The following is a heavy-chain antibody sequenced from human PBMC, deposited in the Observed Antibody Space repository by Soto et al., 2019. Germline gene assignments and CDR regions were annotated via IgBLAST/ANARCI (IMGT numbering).Heavy chain of an antibody. V-gene: IGHV1-24*01. CDR1: GYSISELY. CDR3: ANRSPRGRIVWVTTVHFDF. Sequence: GASRKISCKVSGYSISELYIHWVRQVPGKGLDWMGGFDPDDREGNTVSAQTFQGRLTMTEDTSTNTAHMKLRSLKSGDTAVYYSANRSPRGRIVWVTTVHFDFFRQITLLTPSS. CDR2: FDPDDREGNT. J-gene: IGHJ4*02. D-gene: IGHD1-26*01.